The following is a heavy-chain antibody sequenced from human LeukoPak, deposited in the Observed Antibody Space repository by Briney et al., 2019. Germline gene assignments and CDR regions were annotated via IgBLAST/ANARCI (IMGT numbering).Heavy chain of an antibody. D-gene: IGHD3-22*01. J-gene: IGHJ6*03. V-gene: IGHV3-23*01. CDR3: ARAQYDSSGYYYYYYYMDV. CDR1: GFTFSSYA. CDR2: ISGSGGST. Sequence: PGGSLRLSCAASGFTFSSYAMSWVRQAPGKGLEWVSAISGSGGSTYYADSVKGRFTISRDNSKNTLYLQMNSLRAEDTAVYYCARAQYDSSGYYYYYYYMDVWGKGTTVTVSS.